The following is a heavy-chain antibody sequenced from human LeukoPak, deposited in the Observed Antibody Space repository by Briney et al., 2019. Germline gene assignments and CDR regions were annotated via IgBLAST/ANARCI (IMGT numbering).Heavy chain of an antibody. CDR3: ARGGVVVVPAAKRYFQH. V-gene: IGHV4-34*01. J-gene: IGHJ1*01. D-gene: IGHD2-2*01. CDR2: INHSGST. CDR1: GGSFSGYH. Sequence: SETLSLTCAVYGGSFSGYHWSWIRQPPGKGLEWIGEINHSGSTNYNPSLKSRVTISVDTSKNQFSLKLSSVTAADTAVYYCARGGVVVVPAAKRYFQHWGQGTLVTVSS.